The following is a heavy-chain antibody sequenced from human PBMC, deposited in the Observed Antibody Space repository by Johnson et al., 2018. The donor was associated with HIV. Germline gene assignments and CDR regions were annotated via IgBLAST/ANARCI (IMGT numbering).Heavy chain of an antibody. CDR3: ARGEGAYCGGDCYYAFDI. V-gene: IGHV3-53*01. CDR2: IYTGGNA. J-gene: IGHJ3*02. CDR1: GFTVSSKY. D-gene: IGHD2-21*02. Sequence: VQLVESGGGLIQPGGSLRLSCAASGFTVSSKYMSWVRQAPGQGLEWVSVIYTGGNAYYADSVKGRFTISRHNSKNTLDLQVDSLRVEDTAVYYCARGEGAYCGGDCYYAFDIWGQGTMVTVSS.